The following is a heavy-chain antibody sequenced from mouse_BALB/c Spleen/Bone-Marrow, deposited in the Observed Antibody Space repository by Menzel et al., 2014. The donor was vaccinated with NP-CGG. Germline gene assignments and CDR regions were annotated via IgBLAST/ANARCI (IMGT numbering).Heavy chain of an antibody. V-gene: IGHV5-12-2*01. CDR2: ISNGGGST. J-gene: IGHJ2*01. Sequence: EVKLVESGGGLVQPGGSLKLSCAASGFTFSSYTMSWVRQTPEKRLDLVAYISNGGGSTYYPDTVKGRFTISRDNAKNTLYLQMSSLKSEDTAMYYCARGGYYFDYWGQGTTLTVPS. CDR3: ARGGYYFDY. CDR1: GFTFSSYT.